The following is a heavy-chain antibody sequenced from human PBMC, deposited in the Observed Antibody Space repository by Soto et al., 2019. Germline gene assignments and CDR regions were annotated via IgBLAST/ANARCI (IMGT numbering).Heavy chain of an antibody. CDR1: GFSFSSYS. CDR3: ARAFAGTSSSDY. Sequence: GGSRRLSCAASGFSFSSYSMIWVRQAPGEGLEWVSFITSSSSSIFYAASVQGRFTISRDNAKNSLYLQMNGLRAEDTAVYYCARAFAGTSSSDYWGQGTLVTVSS. J-gene: IGHJ4*02. D-gene: IGHD6-13*01. CDR2: ITSSSSSI. V-gene: IGHV3-21*01.